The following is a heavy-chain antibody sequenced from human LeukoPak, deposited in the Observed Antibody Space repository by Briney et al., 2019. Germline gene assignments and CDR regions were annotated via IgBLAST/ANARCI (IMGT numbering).Heavy chain of an antibody. D-gene: IGHD1-26*01. CDR3: ARDFSGSSVAYFDY. V-gene: IGHV3-21*01. CDR2: ISRYSSYI. Sequence: GGSLRLSCAASGFTFSSYEMNWVRQAPGKGLEWVSSISRYSSYIFDADSVKGRFIISRDNAKKFLYLQMNSLRAEDTAVYYCARDFSGSSVAYFDYWGQGALVTVSS. J-gene: IGHJ4*02. CDR1: GFTFSSYE.